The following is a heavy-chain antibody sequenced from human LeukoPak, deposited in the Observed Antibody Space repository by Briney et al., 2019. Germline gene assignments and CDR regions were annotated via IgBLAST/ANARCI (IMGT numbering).Heavy chain of an antibody. V-gene: IGHV3-30*18. CDR2: ISYDGSNK. J-gene: IGHJ4*02. Sequence: GGSLRLSCAASGFTFSSYGMRWVRQAPGKGLEWVAVISYDGSNKYYADSVKGRFTISRDNSKNTLYLQMNSLRAEDTAVYYCAKFPYGDYGTFSDYWGQGTLVTVSS. CDR3: AKFPYGDYGTFSDY. D-gene: IGHD4-17*01. CDR1: GFTFSSYG.